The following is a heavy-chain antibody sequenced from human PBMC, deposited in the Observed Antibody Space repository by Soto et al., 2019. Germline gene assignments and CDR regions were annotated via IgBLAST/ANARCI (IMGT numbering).Heavy chain of an antibody. CDR3: AQSLGSAVAGPGRFDL. D-gene: IGHD6-19*01. CDR2: ITPFFGTA. CDR1: GGTFSNYA. V-gene: IGHV1-69*12. Sequence: QVQLVQSGAEVKKPGSSVKVSCKASGGTFSNYAISWVRQAPGQGLEWLGGITPFFGTANYAQKFQGRVTITADESMSTAYMELSRLRSQDTAVYYGAQSLGSAVAGPGRFDLWGRGTLVTVSS. J-gene: IGHJ2*01.